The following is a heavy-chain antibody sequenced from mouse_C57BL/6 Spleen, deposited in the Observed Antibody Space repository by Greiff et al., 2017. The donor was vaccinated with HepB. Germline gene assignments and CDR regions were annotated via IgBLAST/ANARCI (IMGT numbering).Heavy chain of an antibody. Sequence: QVQLKESGAELVRPGASVTLSCKASGYTFTDYEMHWVKQTPVHGLEWIGAIDPETGGTAYNQKFKGKAILTADKSPSSAYMELRSLTSEDSAVYYCTRYGYFDYWGQGTTLTVSS. CDR1: GYTFTDYE. J-gene: IGHJ2*01. V-gene: IGHV1-15*01. CDR3: TRYGYFDY. CDR2: IDPETGGT. D-gene: IGHD1-1*01.